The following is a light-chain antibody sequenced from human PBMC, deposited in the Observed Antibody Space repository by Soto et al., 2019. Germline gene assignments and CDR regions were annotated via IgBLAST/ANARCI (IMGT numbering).Light chain of an antibody. Sequence: QSVLTQPPSVSGAPGQRVTISCTGSSSNIGAGYDVHWYQQLPGTAPKLLIYGNSNRPSGVPDRFSGSKSGISASLAITGLQAEDEADYYCQSYDSSLSGFVVFGGGTKLTV. CDR2: GNS. CDR3: QSYDSSLSGFVV. J-gene: IGLJ2*01. CDR1: SSNIGAGYD. V-gene: IGLV1-40*01.